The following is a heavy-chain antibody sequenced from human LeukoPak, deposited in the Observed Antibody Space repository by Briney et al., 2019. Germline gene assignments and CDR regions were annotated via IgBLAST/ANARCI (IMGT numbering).Heavy chain of an antibody. Sequence: PGGSLRLSCAASGFTFSNYAMNWVRPAPGKGREWVSSISGSGGSTYYADSVKGRFTISRDNSKNTLSLQMNSLRAKDTVVYYCARDSATTTYYDILTGYSRFCDAFDIWGQGTMVTVSS. J-gene: IGHJ3*02. CDR2: ISGSGGST. CDR1: GFTFSNYA. D-gene: IGHD3-9*01. CDR3: ARDSATTTYYDILTGYSRFCDAFDI. V-gene: IGHV3-23*01.